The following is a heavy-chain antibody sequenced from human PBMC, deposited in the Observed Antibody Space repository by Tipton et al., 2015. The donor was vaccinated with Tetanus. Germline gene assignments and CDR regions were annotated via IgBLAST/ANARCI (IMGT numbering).Heavy chain of an antibody. CDR3: VKARGYSYIDF. D-gene: IGHD5-18*01. CDR1: GGSIGTFY. CDR2: IYFSGTT. J-gene: IGHJ4*02. Sequence: TLSLTCTVSGGSIGTFYWGLIRQSPGKELEWLGYIYFSGTTHYNPSLKSRVTLSLDTSKNQFSLNLTAVTAADTAVYYCVKARGYSYIDFWGQGTLVTVSS. V-gene: IGHV4-59*12.